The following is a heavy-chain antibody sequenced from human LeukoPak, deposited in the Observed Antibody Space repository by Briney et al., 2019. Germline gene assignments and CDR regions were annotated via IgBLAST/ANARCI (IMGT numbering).Heavy chain of an antibody. CDR2: IYSGGST. J-gene: IGHJ4*02. V-gene: IGHV3-53*01. CDR3: AAYYYDGSGYYYGDY. D-gene: IGHD3-22*01. Sequence: GGSLRLSCAASGFTVSSNYMSWVRQAPGKGLEWVSVIYSGGSTYYADSVKGRFTISRDNSKNTLYLQMNSLRAEDTAVYYCAAYYYDGSGYYYGDYWGQGTLVTVSS. CDR1: GFTVSSNY.